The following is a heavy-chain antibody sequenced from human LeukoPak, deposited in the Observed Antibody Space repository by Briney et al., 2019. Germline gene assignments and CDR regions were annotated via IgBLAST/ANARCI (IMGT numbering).Heavy chain of an antibody. J-gene: IGHJ5*02. CDR3: VSAYDQ. Sequence: ASVKVSCKASGYRFTDSYMHWVRQAPGQGFEWMGWINPSTGDTKYAKMFQGRVTLTTGASINTAYMELSGLRPADTAVYFCVSAYDQWGQGTLGTGPS. CDR2: INPSTGDT. CDR1: GYRFTDSY. V-gene: IGHV1-2*02.